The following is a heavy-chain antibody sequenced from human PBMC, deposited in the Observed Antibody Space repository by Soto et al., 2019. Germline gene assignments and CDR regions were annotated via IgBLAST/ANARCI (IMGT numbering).Heavy chain of an antibody. Sequence: GGSLRLSCAASGFTFSSYGMHWVRQAPGKGLEWVALISYDGSNKYYADSVKGRFTISRDNSKNTLYLQMNSLRAEDTAVYYCAKDVVVGAPPGLGDYYYYYGMDVWGQGTTVTVSS. J-gene: IGHJ6*02. CDR3: AKDVVVGAPPGLGDYYYYYGMDV. D-gene: IGHD1-26*01. V-gene: IGHV3-30*18. CDR2: ISYDGSNK. CDR1: GFTFSSYG.